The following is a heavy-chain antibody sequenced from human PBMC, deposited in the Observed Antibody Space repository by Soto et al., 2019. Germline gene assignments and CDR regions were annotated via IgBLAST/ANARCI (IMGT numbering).Heavy chain of an antibody. CDR3: ARSGTPIAVAGTHWFDP. CDR2: INPSGGSR. Sequence: ASVKVSCKASGYTFTRHYMPWVRQAPGQGLEWMGIINPSGGSRSYAQKFQGRVTMTRDTSTSTVYMELSSLRSEDTAVYYCARSGTPIAVAGTHWFDPWGQGTLVTVTS. V-gene: IGHV1-46*01. D-gene: IGHD6-19*01. CDR1: GYTFTRHY. J-gene: IGHJ5*02.